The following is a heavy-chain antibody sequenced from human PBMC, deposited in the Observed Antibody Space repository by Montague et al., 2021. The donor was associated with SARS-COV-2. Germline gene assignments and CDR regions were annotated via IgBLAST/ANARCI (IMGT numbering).Heavy chain of an antibody. CDR3: ARDGGATGGQYAFDH. CDR1: GFPFSSYE. D-gene: IGHD3-10*01. J-gene: IGHJ3*01. V-gene: IGHV3-48*03. CDR2: IGSTGRTI. Sequence: SLRLSCAGSGFPFSSYELNGLRQAPGKGGEWVSYIGSTGRTIYYADSVKERCTISRENAKESLYLQLNRLRVDDTAVYYCARDGGATGGQYAFDHWGQGTMVTVSS.